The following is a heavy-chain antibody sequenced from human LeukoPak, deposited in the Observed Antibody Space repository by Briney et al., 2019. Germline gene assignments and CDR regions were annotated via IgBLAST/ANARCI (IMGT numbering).Heavy chain of an antibody. J-gene: IGHJ3*02. D-gene: IGHD6-19*01. CDR1: GYTFTSYY. CDR2: INPSGGST. V-gene: IGHV1-46*01. CDR3: ARGGRERYSSGWTDAFDI. Sequence: SVKVSCKASGYTFTSYYMHWVRQAPGQGLEWIGIINPSGGSTSYAQKFQGRVTMTRDTSTSTVYMELSSLSSEDTAVYYCARGGRERYSSGWTDAFDIWGQGTMVTVSS.